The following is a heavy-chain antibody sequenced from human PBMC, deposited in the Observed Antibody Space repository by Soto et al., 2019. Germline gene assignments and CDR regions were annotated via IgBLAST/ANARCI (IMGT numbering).Heavy chain of an antibody. Sequence: PSETLSLTCTVSGGSISSSSYYWGWIRQPPGKGLEWIGSIYYSGSTYYNPSLKSRVTISVDTSKNQFSLKLSSVTAADTAVYYCASNYGSGSYYWFDPWGQGTLVTVSS. D-gene: IGHD3-10*01. J-gene: IGHJ5*02. CDR3: ASNYGSGSYYWFDP. CDR1: GGSISSSSYY. V-gene: IGHV4-39*07. CDR2: IYYSGST.